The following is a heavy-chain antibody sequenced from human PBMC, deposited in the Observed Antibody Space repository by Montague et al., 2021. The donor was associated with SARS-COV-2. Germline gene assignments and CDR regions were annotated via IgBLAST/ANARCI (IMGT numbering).Heavy chain of an antibody. CDR3: ARGGTLFGVVTFPFDY. CDR1: GGSISSGGYY. CDR2: IYYSGST. Sequence: TLSLTCTVSGGSISSGGYYWSWIRQHPGKGLEWNGYIYYSGSTYYNPSLKSRVTISVDTSKNQFSLKLSSVTAADTAVYYCARGGTLFGVVTFPFDYWGQGTLVTVSS. D-gene: IGHD3-3*01. V-gene: IGHV4-31*03. J-gene: IGHJ4*02.